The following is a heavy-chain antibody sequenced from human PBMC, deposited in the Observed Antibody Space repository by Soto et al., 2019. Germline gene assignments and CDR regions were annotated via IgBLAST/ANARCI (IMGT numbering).Heavy chain of an antibody. J-gene: IGHJ4*02. Sequence: QVQLVQSGAEVKKPGASVKVSCKASGYTFITYDINWVRQAPGQGLEWMGWMNPYNGNAGYAQKFQGRVTMTGNTSISTAYMELTSLISNDTAVYFCGRRKERSGPHYFDSWGQGTLVTVSS. CDR2: MNPYNGNA. CDR1: GYTFITYD. V-gene: IGHV1-8*01. CDR3: GRRKERSGPHYFDS.